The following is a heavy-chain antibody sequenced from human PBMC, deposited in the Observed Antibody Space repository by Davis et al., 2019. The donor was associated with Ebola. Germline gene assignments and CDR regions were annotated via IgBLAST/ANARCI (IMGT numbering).Heavy chain of an antibody. D-gene: IGHD3-3*01. Sequence: GGSLRLSCAASGFSFEDDAMYWVRQGPGMGLEWISLIGGDGSGTYYADSVKGRFTISRDNAKNSLYLQMNSLRAEDTAVYYCARPVTIFGVVISVGVWGQGTTVTVSS. CDR3: ARPVTIFGVVISVGV. J-gene: IGHJ6*02. CDR2: IGGDGSGT. CDR1: GFSFEDDA. V-gene: IGHV3-43*02.